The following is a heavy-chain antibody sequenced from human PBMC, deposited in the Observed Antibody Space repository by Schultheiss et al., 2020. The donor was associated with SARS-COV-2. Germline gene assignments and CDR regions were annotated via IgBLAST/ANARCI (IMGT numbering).Heavy chain of an antibody. V-gene: IGHV3-49*04. CDR1: GFTFGDYA. CDR3: TRDRMGATYYYGMDV. CDR2: IRSKAYGETT. J-gene: IGHJ6*02. D-gene: IGHD1-26*01. Sequence: GGSLRLSCTASGFTFGDYAMSWVRQAPGKGLEWVGFIRSKAYGETTEYAASVKGRFTISRDDSKSIAYLQMNSLKTEDTAVYYCTRDRMGATYYYGMDVWGQGTTVTVSS.